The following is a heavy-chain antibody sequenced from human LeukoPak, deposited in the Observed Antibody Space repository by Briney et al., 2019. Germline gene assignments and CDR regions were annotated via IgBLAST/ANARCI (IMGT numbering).Heavy chain of an antibody. J-gene: IGHJ4*02. CDR3: AKDYQQQLGLSFDY. CDR2: ISGSGGST. D-gene: IGHD6-13*01. Sequence: GGSLRLSCAASGFTFSSYAMSWVRQAPGKVLEWVSAISGSGGSTYYADSVKGRFTISRDNSKNTLYLQMNSLRAEDTAVYYRAKDYQQQLGLSFDYWGQGTLVTVSS. CDR1: GFTFSSYA. V-gene: IGHV3-23*01.